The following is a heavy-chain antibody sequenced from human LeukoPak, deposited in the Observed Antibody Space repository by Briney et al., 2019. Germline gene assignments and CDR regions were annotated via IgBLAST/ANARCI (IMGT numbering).Heavy chain of an antibody. CDR2: IYPSGST. D-gene: IGHD6-19*01. CDR3: ARRYIAVGHDYFDY. CDR1: GHSITGGHY. Sequence: SGTLSLTCTVSGHSITGGHYWDWIRQPPGKGLEWIGSIYPSGSTYNNPSLKSRVTISVDTSKNQFSLKLNSVTAADTAVYYCARRYIAVGHDYFDYWGQGTLVIVSS. J-gene: IGHJ4*02. V-gene: IGHV4-38-2*02.